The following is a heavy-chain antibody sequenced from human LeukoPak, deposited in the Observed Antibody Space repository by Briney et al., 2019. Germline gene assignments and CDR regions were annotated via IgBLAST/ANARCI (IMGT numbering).Heavy chain of an antibody. Sequence: GGSLRLSCAASGFTFSSYWMSWVRQAPGKGLEWVANIKQDGSEKYYVDSVTGRFTISRDNAKNSLYLQMNSLRAEDTAVYYCARKAAAGRSAFDYWGQGTLVTVSS. CDR2: IKQDGSEK. D-gene: IGHD6-13*01. CDR3: ARKAAAGRSAFDY. J-gene: IGHJ4*02. V-gene: IGHV3-7*05. CDR1: GFTFSSYW.